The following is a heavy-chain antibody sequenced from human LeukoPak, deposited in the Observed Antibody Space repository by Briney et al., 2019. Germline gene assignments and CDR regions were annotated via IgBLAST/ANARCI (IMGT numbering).Heavy chain of an antibody. CDR1: GGSFSGYY. V-gene: IGHV4-34*01. Sequence: SETLSLTCAVYGGSFSGYYWSWIRQPPGKGLEWIGEINHSGSTNYNPSLKSRVTISVDTSKNQFSLKLSSVTAADTAVYYCARDDSSGWNFDYWGQGTLVTVSS. J-gene: IGHJ4*02. D-gene: IGHD6-19*01. CDR3: ARDDSSGWNFDY. CDR2: INHSGST.